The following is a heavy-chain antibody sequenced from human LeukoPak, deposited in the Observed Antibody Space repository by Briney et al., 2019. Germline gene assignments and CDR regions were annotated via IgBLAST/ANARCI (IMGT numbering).Heavy chain of an antibody. Sequence: ASVKVSCKASGYTFTGYYMHWVRQAPGQGLEWMGWINPNSGGTNYAQKFQGRVTMTRDTSISTAYMELSRLRSDDTAVYYCARTPIVVVPAAIQEKPYYYYYYMDVWGKGTTVTVSS. CDR2: INPNSGGT. D-gene: IGHD2-2*01. V-gene: IGHV1-2*02. CDR3: ARTPIVVVPAAIQEKPYYYYYYMDV. J-gene: IGHJ6*03. CDR1: GYTFTGYY.